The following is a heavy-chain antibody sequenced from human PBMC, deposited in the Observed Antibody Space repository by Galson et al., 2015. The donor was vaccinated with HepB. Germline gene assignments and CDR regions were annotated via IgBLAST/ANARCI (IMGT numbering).Heavy chain of an antibody. CDR1: GFTFSSYG. CDR3: ARGDYGDYTFRFDY. D-gene: IGHD4-17*01. V-gene: IGHV3-48*01. J-gene: IGHJ4*02. CDR2: ISSSSSTI. Sequence: SLRLSCAASGFTFSSYGMHWVRQAPGKGLEWVSYISSSSSTIYYADSVKGRFTISRDNAKNSLYLQMNSLRAEDTAVYYCARGDYGDYTFRFDYWGQGILVTVSS.